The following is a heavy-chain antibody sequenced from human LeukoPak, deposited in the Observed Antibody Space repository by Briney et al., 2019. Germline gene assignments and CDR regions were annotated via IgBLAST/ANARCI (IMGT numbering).Heavy chain of an antibody. CDR2: ISAYNGNT. J-gene: IGHJ6*03. D-gene: IGHD6-19*01. CDR3: ARDPGGRQWLVPVDYYYVDV. CDR1: GYTFTSYG. Sequence: ASVKVSCKASGYTFTSYGISWVRQAPGQGLEWMGWISAYNGNTNYAQKLQGRVTMTTDTSTSTAYMELRSLRSDDTAVYYCARDPGGRQWLVPVDYYYVDVWGKGTTVTVSS. V-gene: IGHV1-18*01.